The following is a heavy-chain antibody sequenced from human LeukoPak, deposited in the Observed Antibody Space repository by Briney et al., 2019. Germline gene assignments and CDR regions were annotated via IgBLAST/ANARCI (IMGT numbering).Heavy chain of an antibody. D-gene: IGHD5-12*01. Sequence: GGSLRLSCAASGFTFSIYGMSWVRQAPGKGLEWVSALSGSGGSTYYAASVKGRFTISRDNSKNTLYLQMNSLRAEDTAVYYCAKEGRGRYSGYVWFDYWGQGTLVTVSS. CDR1: GFTFSIYG. J-gene: IGHJ4*02. V-gene: IGHV3-23*01. CDR3: AKEGRGRYSGYVWFDY. CDR2: LSGSGGST.